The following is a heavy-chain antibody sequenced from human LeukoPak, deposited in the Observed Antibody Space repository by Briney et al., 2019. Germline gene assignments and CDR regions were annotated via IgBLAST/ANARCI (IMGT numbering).Heavy chain of an antibody. V-gene: IGHV4-39*01. D-gene: IGHD3-22*01. J-gene: IGHJ4*02. Sequence: SETLSLTCTVSGGSISSSSYYWGWIRQPPGKGLEWIGSIYYSGSTYYNPSLKSRVTISVDTSKNQFSLKLSSVTASDRAGDYWARVRHYYYSSGYYYPDYWGQGTLVTVSS. CDR1: GGSISSSSYY. CDR3: ARVRHYYYSSGYYYPDY. CDR2: IYYSGST.